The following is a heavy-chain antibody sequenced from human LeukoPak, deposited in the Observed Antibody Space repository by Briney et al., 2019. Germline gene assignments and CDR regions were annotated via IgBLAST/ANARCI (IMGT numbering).Heavy chain of an antibody. V-gene: IGHV3-48*03. CDR2: ISSSGSTI. CDR1: GFTFSSYE. Sequence: PGGSLGLSCAASGFTFSSYEMNWVRQAPGKGLEWVSYISSSGSTIYYADSVKGRFTISRDNAKNSLYLQMNSLRAEDTAVYYCARDREYYDFWSGYQGWFDPWGQGTLVTVPS. CDR3: ARDREYYDFWSGYQGWFDP. D-gene: IGHD3-3*01. J-gene: IGHJ5*02.